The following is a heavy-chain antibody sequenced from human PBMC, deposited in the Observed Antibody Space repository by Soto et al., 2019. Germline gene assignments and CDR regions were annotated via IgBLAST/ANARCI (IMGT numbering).Heavy chain of an antibody. CDR1: GFTFSSYG. D-gene: IGHD1-26*01. V-gene: IGHV3-33*01. CDR3: ARALDRYTDELELFDY. CDR2: IWYNGTEK. J-gene: IGHJ4*02. Sequence: GSLSLSGAASGFTFSSYGMHWVRQAPGKGLEWVAFIWYNGTEKYYADSLKGRFTISRDSYTLYLQMKSMRAEDTAVYYCARALDRYTDELELFDYWGQGTLVTVSS.